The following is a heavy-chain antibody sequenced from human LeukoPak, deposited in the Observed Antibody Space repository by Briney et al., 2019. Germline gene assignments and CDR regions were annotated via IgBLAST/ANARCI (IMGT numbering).Heavy chain of an antibody. V-gene: IGHV3-30-3*01. CDR1: GFTFSSYA. CDR3: AKDRDGSGSWIFDY. D-gene: IGHD3-10*01. Sequence: PGGSLRLSCAASGFTFSSYAMHWVRQAPGKGLEWVAVISYDGSNKYYADSVRGRFTISRDNSKNTLYLQMNSLRAEDTAVYYCAKDRDGSGSWIFDYWGQGTLVTVSS. CDR2: ISYDGSNK. J-gene: IGHJ4*02.